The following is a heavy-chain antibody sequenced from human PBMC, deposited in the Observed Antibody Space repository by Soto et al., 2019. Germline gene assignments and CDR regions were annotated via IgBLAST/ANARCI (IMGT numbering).Heavy chain of an antibody. CDR1: GGSFSGYY. J-gene: IGHJ4*02. CDR2: INHSGST. Sequence: SETLSLTCAVYGGSFSGYYWSWIRQPPGKGLEWIGEINHSGSTNYNPSLKSRVTISVDTSKNQFSLKLSSVTAADTAVYYCARGSSGVDYWGQGTLVTVSS. D-gene: IGHD2-15*01. CDR3: ARGSSGVDY. V-gene: IGHV4-34*01.